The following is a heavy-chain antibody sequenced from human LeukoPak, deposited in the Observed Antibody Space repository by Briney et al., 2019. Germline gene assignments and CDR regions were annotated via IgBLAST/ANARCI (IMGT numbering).Heavy chain of an antibody. Sequence: PGGSLRLSCAASGFTFSSYSVNWVRQAPGKGLEWVSSISSSSSYIYYADSVKGRFTISRDNAKNSLYLQMNSLRAEDTAVYYCARGVVATISPLDYWGQGTLVTVSS. CDR2: ISSSSSYI. V-gene: IGHV3-21*01. CDR3: ARGVVATISPLDY. CDR1: GFTFSSYS. J-gene: IGHJ4*01. D-gene: IGHD5-12*01.